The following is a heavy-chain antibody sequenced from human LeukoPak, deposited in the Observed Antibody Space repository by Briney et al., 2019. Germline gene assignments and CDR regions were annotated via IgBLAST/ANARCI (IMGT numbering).Heavy chain of an antibody. V-gene: IGHV4-4*07. J-gene: IGHJ5*02. CDR1: GVSISSYY. CDR2: IYTIGST. D-gene: IGHD3-10*01. Sequence: SETLSLTCTVSGVSISSYYWSWIRQPAGKGLEWIGRIYTIGSTKYNPSLKSRVTISVDTSKNQFSLKLSSVTAADTAVYYCARHSSITMVRGASVKRSGVFRFDPWGQGTLVTVSS. CDR3: ARHSSITMVRGASVKRSGVFRFDP.